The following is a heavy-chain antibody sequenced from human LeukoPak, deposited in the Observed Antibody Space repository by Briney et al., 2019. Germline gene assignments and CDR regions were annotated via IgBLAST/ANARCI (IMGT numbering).Heavy chain of an antibody. CDR1: GGSFSGYY. CDR2: ISSSSSTI. V-gene: IGHV3-11*04. Sequence: LSLTCAVYGGSFSGYYWSWIRQPPGKGLEWVSYISSSSSTIYYADSVKGRFTISRDNAKNSLYLQMNSLRDEDTAVYYCARDYFDCMDVWGQGTTVTVSS. J-gene: IGHJ6*02. D-gene: IGHD3-9*01. CDR3: ARDYFDCMDV.